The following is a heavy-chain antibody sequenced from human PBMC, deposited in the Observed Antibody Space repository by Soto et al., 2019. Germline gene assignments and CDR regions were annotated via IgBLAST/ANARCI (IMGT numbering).Heavy chain of an antibody. V-gene: IGHV3-21*02. J-gene: IGHJ6*03. CDR3: VRDLGRYFRSVYMDL. D-gene: IGHD3-10*02. Sequence: EVQLVESGGGLVKPGGSLRLSCTASGFAFNTYSMNWVRQAPGKGLEWVSSINEDSTYIYYADSLRGRITISRDNAKDSLFLQMNSLRRDDTAVYYCVRDLGRYFRSVYMDLWGDGATVTVSS. CDR2: INEDSTYI. CDR1: GFAFNTYS.